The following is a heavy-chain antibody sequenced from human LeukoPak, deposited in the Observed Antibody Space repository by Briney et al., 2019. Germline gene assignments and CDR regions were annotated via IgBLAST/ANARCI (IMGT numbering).Heavy chain of an antibody. CDR1: GFTFSSYS. J-gene: IGHJ4*02. CDR2: ISSSSSYI. Sequence: GGSLRLSCAASGFTFSSYSMNWVRQAPGKGLEWVSSISSSSSYIYYAASVKGRFTISRDNAKNSLYLQMNSLRAEDTAVYYCARTPTPYCGGDCYDFDYWGQGTLVTVSS. CDR3: ARTPTPYCGGDCYDFDY. D-gene: IGHD2-21*02. V-gene: IGHV3-21*01.